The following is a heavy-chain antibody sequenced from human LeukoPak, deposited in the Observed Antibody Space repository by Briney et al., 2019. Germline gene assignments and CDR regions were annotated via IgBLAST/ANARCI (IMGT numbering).Heavy chain of an antibody. D-gene: IGHD3-16*01. CDR1: GVSISSGAYS. CDR2: IYHSGST. Sequence: SETLSLTCAVSGVSISSGAYSWSWIRPPPGKGLEWIGYIYHSGSTYSNPSLKSRVTISVDTSKNQFSLKLSSVTAADTAVYYCARGGDFDYWGQGTLVTVSS. V-gene: IGHV4-30-2*01. CDR3: ARGGDFDY. J-gene: IGHJ4*02.